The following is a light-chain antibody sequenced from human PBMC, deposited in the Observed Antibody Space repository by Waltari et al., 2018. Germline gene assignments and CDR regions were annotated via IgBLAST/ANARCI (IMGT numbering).Light chain of an antibody. Sequence: DIQMTQSPSSLSASVGDRVTITCRASQDIDYFLAWFQQKPGKVPESQIYAATPLQSGVPSRFSASRSATDYSLTITDLQPEDFATYYCQQYFTYPQVAFGPGTKVNVK. CDR3: QQYFTYPQVA. V-gene: IGKV1-16*01. CDR1: QDIDYF. J-gene: IGKJ3*01. CDR2: AAT.